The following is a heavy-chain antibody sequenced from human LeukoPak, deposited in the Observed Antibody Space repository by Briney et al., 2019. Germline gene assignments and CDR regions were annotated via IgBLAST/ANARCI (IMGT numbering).Heavy chain of an antibody. Sequence: GGSLRLSCAASGFTFSGYSMNWVRQAPGKGLEWVSSISSSSYIYYADSVKGRFTISRDNAKNSLYLQMNSLRAEDTAVYYCARDYYYDSSGYYLYYFDYWGQGTLVTVSS. CDR2: ISSSSYI. V-gene: IGHV3-21*01. D-gene: IGHD3-22*01. J-gene: IGHJ4*02. CDR3: ARDYYYDSSGYYLYYFDY. CDR1: GFTFSGYS.